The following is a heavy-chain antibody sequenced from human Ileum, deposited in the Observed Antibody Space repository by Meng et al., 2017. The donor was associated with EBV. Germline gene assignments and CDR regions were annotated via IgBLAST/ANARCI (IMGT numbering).Heavy chain of an antibody. V-gene: IGHV4-4*02. CDR3: ASSDYYRSDY. J-gene: IGHJ4*02. Sequence: QLQLQESGPGLVKPSETVSLTCAVSGGSISRSDWWSWVRQPPGKGLEWIGETSHSGSTNYSPSLKSRVTISLDKSKNQLSLKLNSVTAADTAVYYCASSDYYRSDYWGQGTLVTVSS. D-gene: IGHD3-22*01. CDR1: GGSISRSDW. CDR2: TSHSGST.